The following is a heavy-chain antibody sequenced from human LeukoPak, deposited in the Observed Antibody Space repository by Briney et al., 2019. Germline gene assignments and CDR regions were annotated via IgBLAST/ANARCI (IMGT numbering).Heavy chain of an antibody. Sequence: ETLSLTCTVSGGSISSYYWSWIRQPPGKGLEWVSSISSSSSYIYYADSVKGRFTISRDNAKNSLYLQMNSLRAEDTAVYYCARNGGTALDYWGQGTLVTVSS. CDR1: GGSISSYY. V-gene: IGHV3-21*01. CDR3: ARNGGTALDY. CDR2: ISSSSSYI. D-gene: IGHD3-16*01. J-gene: IGHJ4*02.